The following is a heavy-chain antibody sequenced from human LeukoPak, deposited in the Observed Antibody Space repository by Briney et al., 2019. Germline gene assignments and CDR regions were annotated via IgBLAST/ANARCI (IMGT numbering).Heavy chain of an antibody. D-gene: IGHD3-3*01. Sequence: ASVTVSCKVSGYTVTDLSIHWVRQAPGQGLEWMGWINPNSGGTNYAQKFQGWVTMTRDTSISTAYMELSRLRSDDTAVYYCARDRSPGSYYDFWSGYYSDYYYGMDVWGQGTTVTVSS. CDR1: GYTVTDLS. CDR2: INPNSGGT. CDR3: ARDRSPGSYYDFWSGYYSDYYYGMDV. J-gene: IGHJ6*02. V-gene: IGHV1-2*04.